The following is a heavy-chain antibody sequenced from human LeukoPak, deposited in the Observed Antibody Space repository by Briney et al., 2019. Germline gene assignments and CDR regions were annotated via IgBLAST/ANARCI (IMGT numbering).Heavy chain of an antibody. CDR3: ARLVTNFGVVDEAFDI. Sequence: GESLKISCKGSGYSFTSYWIGWVRQMPGKGPEWMGIIYPADSDIRYSPSFQGQVTISADKSMSTAYLQWSSLKASDTAMYYCARLVTNFGVVDEAFDIWGQGTMVTVSS. J-gene: IGHJ3*02. V-gene: IGHV5-51*01. CDR2: IYPADSDI. D-gene: IGHD3-3*01. CDR1: GYSFTSYW.